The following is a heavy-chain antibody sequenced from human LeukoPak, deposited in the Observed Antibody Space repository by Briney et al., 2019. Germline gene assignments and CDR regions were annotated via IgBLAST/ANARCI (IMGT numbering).Heavy chain of an antibody. CDR3: SRGMYYYGSGSYPIDY. Sequence: PGGSLRLSCAASGFTFSDYYMSWIRQAPGKGLEWVANIKQDGNEKYYVDSVKGRFTISRDNAKNSLYLQMNSLRAEDTAVYYCSRGMYYYGSGSYPIDYWGQGTLVTVSS. J-gene: IGHJ4*02. CDR2: IKQDGNEK. V-gene: IGHV3-7*01. D-gene: IGHD3-10*01. CDR1: GFTFSDYY.